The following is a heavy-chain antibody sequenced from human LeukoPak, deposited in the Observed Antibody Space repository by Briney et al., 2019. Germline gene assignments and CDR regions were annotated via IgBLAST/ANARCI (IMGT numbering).Heavy chain of an antibody. J-gene: IGHJ4*02. CDR1: GFTFSSYA. V-gene: IGHV3-64*04. D-gene: IGHD2-2*01. CDR3: ARAPVDCTTISCYLSYFDY. Sequence: PGGSLRLSCSASGFTFSSYAMHWVRQAPGKGLEYVSAISSNGGSTYYADSVKGRFTISRDNSKNTLYLQMNSLRAEDTAVYYCARAPVDCTTISCYLSYFDYWGQGTLVTVSS. CDR2: ISSNGGST.